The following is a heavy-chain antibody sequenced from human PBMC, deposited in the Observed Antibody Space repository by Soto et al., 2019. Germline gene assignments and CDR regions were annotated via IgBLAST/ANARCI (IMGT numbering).Heavy chain of an antibody. D-gene: IGHD3-22*01. Sequence: PSQTLSLTCDISGYSVSTNTATWDWIRQSPSIGLEWLGRTYYRSRWYFDYAVSVKSRITISPDISNNQVSLQLTSVTPDDTAIYYCVRLIGNSWLDSWGQGTLVTVSS. CDR1: GYSVSTNTAT. V-gene: IGHV6-1*01. CDR2: TYYRSRWYF. J-gene: IGHJ5*01. CDR3: VRLIGNSWLDS.